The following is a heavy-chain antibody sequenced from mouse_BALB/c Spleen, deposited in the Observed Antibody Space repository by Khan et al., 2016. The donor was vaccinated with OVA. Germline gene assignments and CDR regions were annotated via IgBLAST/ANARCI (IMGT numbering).Heavy chain of an antibody. CDR3: ARDYGSSYRYFDV. V-gene: IGHV1S137*01. D-gene: IGHD1-1*01. J-gene: IGHJ1*01. Sequence: QIQLVQSGAELVRPGVSVKISCKGSGYTFTDYAMYWVKQSHAKSLEWIGVISTYYGDANYNQKFKGKATMTVDKSSSTAYMELARLTSEDSAIYYCARDYGSSYRYFDVWGAGTTVTVSS. CDR1: GYTFTDYA. CDR2: ISTYYGDA.